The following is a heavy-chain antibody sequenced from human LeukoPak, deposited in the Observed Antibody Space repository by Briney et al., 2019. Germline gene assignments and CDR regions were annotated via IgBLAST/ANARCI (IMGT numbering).Heavy chain of an antibody. V-gene: IGHV4-39*01. J-gene: IGHJ4*02. CDR3: ARLGAAAGEFDY. Sequence: PSETLSLTCTVSGGSISSSSYYWGWIRQPPGKGLELIGSIYYSGRTYYNPSLKSRVTISVDTSKNQFSLKLSSVTAADTAVYYCARLGAAAGEFDYWGQGTLVTVSS. D-gene: IGHD6-13*01. CDR2: IYYSGRT. CDR1: GGSISSSSYY.